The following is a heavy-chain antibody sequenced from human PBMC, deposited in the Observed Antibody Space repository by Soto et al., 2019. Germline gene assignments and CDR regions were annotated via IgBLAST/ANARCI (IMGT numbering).Heavy chain of an antibody. CDR1: SYTFTNFG. V-gene: IGHV1-18*01. CDR3: ARDISGSYYYDSTGYYHFDS. Sequence: QVHLVQSGAEVKKPGASVKVSCKASSYTFTNFGISWVRQAPGQGLEWMGWISGYNGKTDYAQKLQGRVTMTTDTSTSTAYMEVRSLRSDDTAVYFCARDISGSYYYDSTGYYHFDSWGQGTLVTVSS. CDR2: ISGYNGKT. D-gene: IGHD3-22*01. J-gene: IGHJ4*02.